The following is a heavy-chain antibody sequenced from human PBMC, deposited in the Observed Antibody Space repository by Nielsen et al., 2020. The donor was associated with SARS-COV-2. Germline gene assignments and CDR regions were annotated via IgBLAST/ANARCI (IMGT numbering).Heavy chain of an antibody. Sequence: GESLKISCAASGFTFSSYGMHWVRQAPGKGLEWVAVISYDGSNKYYADSVKGRFTISRDNSKNTLYLQMNSLRAEDTAVYYCEKIVAAGTRRRAFDIWGQGTMVTVSS. V-gene: IGHV3-30*18. CDR1: GFTFSSYG. D-gene: IGHD6-13*01. CDR2: ISYDGSNK. CDR3: EKIVAAGTRRRAFDI. J-gene: IGHJ3*02.